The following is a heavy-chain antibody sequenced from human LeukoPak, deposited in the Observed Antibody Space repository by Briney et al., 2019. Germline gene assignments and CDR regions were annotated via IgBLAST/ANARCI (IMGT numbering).Heavy chain of an antibody. D-gene: IGHD6-13*01. CDR3: ARGWGSSSWYYYYYYMDV. CDR1: GYTFTGYY. J-gene: IGHJ6*03. CDR2: INPNSGGT. V-gene: IGHV1-2*02. Sequence: VASVKVSCKASGYTFTGYYMHWVRQAPGQGLEWMGWINPNSGGTNYAQKFQGRVTMTRDTSISTAYMELSRLRSEDTAVYYCARGWGSSSWYYYYYYMDVWGKGTTVTVSS.